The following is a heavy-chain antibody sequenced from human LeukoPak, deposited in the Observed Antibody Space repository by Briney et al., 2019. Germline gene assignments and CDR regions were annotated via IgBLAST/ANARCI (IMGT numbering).Heavy chain of an antibody. CDR3: ARESYDSSGTYPDY. Sequence: SETLSLTCAVSGGSISSSNWWSWVRQPPGKGLEWIGEIYHSGSTNYNPSLKSRVTISVDKSKNQFSLKLSSVTAADTAVYYCARESYDSSGTYPDYWGQGTLVTASS. CDR2: IYHSGST. D-gene: IGHD3-22*01. V-gene: IGHV4-4*02. J-gene: IGHJ4*02. CDR1: GGSISSSNW.